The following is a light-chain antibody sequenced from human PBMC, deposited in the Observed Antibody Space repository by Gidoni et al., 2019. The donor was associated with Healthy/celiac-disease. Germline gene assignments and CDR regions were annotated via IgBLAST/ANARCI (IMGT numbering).Light chain of an antibody. Sequence: EIVLTQSPGTLSLSPGERATLSCRASQSVSSSYLAWYQQKPGQAPRLLIYGASSRATGIPERFSGSGSGTDFTLTISRLEPEDFAVYYCQQYGSSPSWTFXQXTKVEIK. CDR2: GAS. CDR1: QSVSSSY. CDR3: QQYGSSPSWT. V-gene: IGKV3-20*01. J-gene: IGKJ1*01.